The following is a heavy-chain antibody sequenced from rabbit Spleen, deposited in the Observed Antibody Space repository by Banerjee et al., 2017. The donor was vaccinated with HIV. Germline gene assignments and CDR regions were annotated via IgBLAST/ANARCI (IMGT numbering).Heavy chain of an antibody. J-gene: IGHJ3*01. Sequence: QEQLVESGGGLVQPEGSLTLTCTASEFSFSSYYYMCWVRQAPGKGLEWIGCIYTGSGFTYYASWAKGRFTISKTSSTTVTLQMTSLTDADTATCFCARAPSSAPYRFTRLDLWGQGTLVTVS. CDR1: EFSFSSYYY. D-gene: IGHD1-1*01. CDR2: IYTGSGFT. CDR3: ARAPSSAPYRFTRLDL. V-gene: IGHV1S45*01.